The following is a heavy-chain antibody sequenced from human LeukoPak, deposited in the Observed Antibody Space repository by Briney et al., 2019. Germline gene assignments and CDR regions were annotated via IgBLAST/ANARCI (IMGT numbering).Heavy chain of an antibody. J-gene: IGHJ4*02. D-gene: IGHD3-10*01. V-gene: IGHV4-39*07. CDR1: SGSLSSSNYC. CDR2: IYYSGST. CDR3: ARVHGSGSYSDY. Sequence: PSETLSLTCSVSSGSLSSSNYCWGWIRQPPGKGLEWIGSIYYSGSTNYNPSLKSRVTISVDTSKNQFSLKLSSVTAADTAVYYCARVHGSGSYSDYWGQGTLVTVSS.